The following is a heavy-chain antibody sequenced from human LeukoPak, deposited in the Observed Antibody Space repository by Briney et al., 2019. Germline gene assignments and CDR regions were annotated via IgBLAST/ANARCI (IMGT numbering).Heavy chain of an antibody. J-gene: IGHJ3*02. CDR1: GGSISGYY. Sequence: PSETLSLTCTVSGGSISGYYWSWIRQPPGKGLEWIGYIYYSGSTNYNPSLKSRVTISVDTSKNQFSLKLKYVTAADTAVYYCARVRPYTYASGDDDFDIRDQGTVVNVSS. V-gene: IGHV4-59*01. D-gene: IGHD5-18*01. CDR2: IYYSGST. CDR3: ARVRPYTYASGDDDFDI.